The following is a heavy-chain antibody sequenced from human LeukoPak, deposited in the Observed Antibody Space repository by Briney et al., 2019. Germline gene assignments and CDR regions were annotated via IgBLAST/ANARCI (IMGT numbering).Heavy chain of an antibody. CDR3: AKAFWSGYYYFDY. CDR2: ISGRGGST. CDR1: GFTFSSYA. Sequence: GGSLRLSCAASGFTFSSYAMSWVRQAPGKGLEGVSAISGRGGSTYYADSVKGRFTISRDNSKNTLYLQMNSLRAEDTAVYYCAKAFWSGYYYFDYWGQGTLVTVSS. D-gene: IGHD3-3*01. V-gene: IGHV3-23*01. J-gene: IGHJ4*02.